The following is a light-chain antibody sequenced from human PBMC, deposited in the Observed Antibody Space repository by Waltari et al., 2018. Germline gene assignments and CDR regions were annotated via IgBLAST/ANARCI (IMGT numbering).Light chain of an antibody. CDR1: QSVSRS. V-gene: IGKV3-20*01. CDR3: QHYVNLPAT. CDR2: GAS. Sequence: EIVLTQSPGTLSLSPGERATFSCRASQSVSRSFAWYQQKPGQAPRLLIYGASSRATGVPDRFSGSGSGTDSSLTISRLEPEDFAVYYCQHYVNLPATFGQGTKVEIK. J-gene: IGKJ1*01.